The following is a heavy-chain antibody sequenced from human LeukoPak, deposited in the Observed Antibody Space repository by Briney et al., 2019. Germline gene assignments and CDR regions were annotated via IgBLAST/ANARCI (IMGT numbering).Heavy chain of an antibody. J-gene: IGHJ4*02. Sequence: PSETLSLTCTVSGGSLSSYYWSWIRQPRGKALEWIGYIYYSGSTSYNPSLKSRVTISVDTSKNQFSLKLTSVTAADTALYYCARDLRGSSCYDYWGQGTLVTVSS. V-gene: IGHV4-59*01. CDR3: ARDLRGSSCYDY. CDR2: IYYSGST. D-gene: IGHD2-2*01. CDR1: GGSLSSYY.